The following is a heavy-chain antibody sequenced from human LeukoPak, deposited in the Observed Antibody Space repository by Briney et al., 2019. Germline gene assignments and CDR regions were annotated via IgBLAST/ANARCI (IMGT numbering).Heavy chain of an antibody. D-gene: IGHD6-19*01. CDR3: AKRGYSSGWPQVPSDH. CDR2: ISGNGGST. V-gene: IGHV3-23*01. Sequence: PGGSLRLSCAASGFTFSSYAMSWVRQAPGKGLEWVSVISGNGGSTSYADSVKGRFTISRDGSKDTLYLQMNSLRAGDTAIYYCAKRGYSSGWPQVPSDHWGQGTLVTVSS. CDR1: GFTFSSYA. J-gene: IGHJ4*02.